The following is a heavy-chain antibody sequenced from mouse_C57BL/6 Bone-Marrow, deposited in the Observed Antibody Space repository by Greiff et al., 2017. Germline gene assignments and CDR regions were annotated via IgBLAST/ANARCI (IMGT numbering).Heavy chain of an antibody. D-gene: IGHD1-1*01. J-gene: IGHJ3*01. Sequence: QVQLQQPGAELVKPGASVKMSCKASGYTFTSYWITWVKQRPGQGLEWIGEIYPGSGSTNYNEKFKSKATLTVDTSSSTAYMQLSSLTSEDSAVYYCATRDYGSSYDLFAYWGQGTLVTVSA. CDR2: IYPGSGST. CDR1: GYTFTSYW. V-gene: IGHV1-55*01. CDR3: ATRDYGSSYDLFAY.